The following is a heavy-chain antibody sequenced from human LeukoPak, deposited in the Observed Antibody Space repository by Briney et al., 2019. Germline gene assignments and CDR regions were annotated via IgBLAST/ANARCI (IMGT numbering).Heavy chain of an antibody. D-gene: IGHD5-18*01. CDR3: ARDGYRGAGYFDY. V-gene: IGHV4-59*01. CDR2: IYYSGST. J-gene: IGHJ4*02. CDR1: GGSISSYY. Sequence: SETLSLXCTVSGGSISSYYWSWIRQPPGKGLEWIGYIYYSGSTNYNPSLKSRVTISVDTSKNQFSLKLSSVTAADTAVYYCARDGYRGAGYFDYWGQGTLVTVSS.